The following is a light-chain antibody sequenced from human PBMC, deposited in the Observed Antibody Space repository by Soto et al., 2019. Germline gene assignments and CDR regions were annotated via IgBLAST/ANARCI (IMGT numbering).Light chain of an antibody. Sequence: DIVMTQSPLSLPVTPGEPASISCRSSQSLQHSNGKLFFAWYLQKPGQSPQVLIYLGFNRASGVPDRFSGTGSGTDFTLKISRVEAEDVGVYYCMQGLQTRYTFGQGTKLQIK. J-gene: IGKJ2*01. V-gene: IGKV2-28*01. CDR2: LGF. CDR3: MQGLQTRYT. CDR1: QSLQHSNGKLF.